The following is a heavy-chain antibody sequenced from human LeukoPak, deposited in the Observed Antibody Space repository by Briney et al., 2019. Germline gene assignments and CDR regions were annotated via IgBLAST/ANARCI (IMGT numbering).Heavy chain of an antibody. CDR3: AKRGSAAPHFDY. V-gene: IGHV3-74*01. D-gene: IGHD2-2*01. CDR1: GFTFSSYW. J-gene: IGHJ4*02. Sequence: GGSLRLSCAASGFTFSSYWMHWVRQAPGKGLVWVSRINSDGSSTSYADSVKGRFTISRDNAKNTLYLQMNSLRAEDTAVYYCAKRGSAAPHFDYWGQGTLVTVSS. CDR2: INSDGSST.